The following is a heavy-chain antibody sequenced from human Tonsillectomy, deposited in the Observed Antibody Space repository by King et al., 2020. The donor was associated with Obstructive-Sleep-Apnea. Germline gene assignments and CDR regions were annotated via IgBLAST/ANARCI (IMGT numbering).Heavy chain of an antibody. Sequence: EVQLVQSGAEVKKPGESLKISCKGSGYSFTSYWIGWVRQMPEKSLEWMGFIYPCDSDTRYNPSFQGQVTIPADKSISTAYLQWSSLKASDTAMYYCARLERSGLTAEVSGFDYWGQGTLVTVSS. V-gene: IGHV5-51*01. CDR2: IYPCDSDT. D-gene: IGHD6-25*01. J-gene: IGHJ4*02. CDR3: ARLERSGLTAEVSGFDY. CDR1: GYSFTSYW.